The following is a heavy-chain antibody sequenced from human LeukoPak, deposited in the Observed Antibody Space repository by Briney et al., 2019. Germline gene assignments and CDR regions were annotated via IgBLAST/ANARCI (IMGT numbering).Heavy chain of an antibody. CDR1: GFIFSNFA. Sequence: GGSLRLSCAASGFIFSNFAMHWVRQAPGKGLEWVTVISYDGNNKYYADSVRGRFTISRDNSKNTLYLQMNSLRAEDTAVYYCAREVWPSHDAFDIWGQGTMVTVSS. J-gene: IGHJ3*02. D-gene: IGHD1-14*01. CDR2: ISYDGNNK. CDR3: AREVWPSHDAFDI. V-gene: IGHV3-30*14.